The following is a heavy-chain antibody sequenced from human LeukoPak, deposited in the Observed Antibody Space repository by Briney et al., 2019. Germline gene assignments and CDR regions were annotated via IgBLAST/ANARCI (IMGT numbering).Heavy chain of an antibody. CDR3: ARDLLYYYDSSPIGY. J-gene: IGHJ4*02. CDR2: ICYDGSNK. Sequence: GGSLRLSCAASGFTFSSYGMHWVRQAPGKGLEWVAVICYDGSNKYYAGSVKGRFTISRDNCKNTLYLKMNSLRAEDTAVYYCARDLLYYYDSSPIGYWGQGTLVTVSS. CDR1: GFTFSSYG. D-gene: IGHD3-22*01. V-gene: IGHV3-33*01.